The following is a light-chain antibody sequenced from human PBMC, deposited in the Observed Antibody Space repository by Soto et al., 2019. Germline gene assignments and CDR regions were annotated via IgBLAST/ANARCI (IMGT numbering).Light chain of an antibody. J-gene: IGLJ1*01. V-gene: IGLV2-14*01. CDR3: CSYTSSTSYV. CDR2: DVS. CDR1: SSDVGGYNF. Sequence: QSALTQPASVSGSPGQSITISCTGTSSDVGGYNFVSWYQQHPGKVPKLMIYDVSTRPSGVSNRFSGSKSGTTASLTISGLQAEDEADYYCCSYTSSTSYVFGTGTKLTVL.